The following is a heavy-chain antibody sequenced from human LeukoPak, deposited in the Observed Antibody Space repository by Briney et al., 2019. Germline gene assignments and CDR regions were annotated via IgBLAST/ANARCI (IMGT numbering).Heavy chain of an antibody. CDR1: GFTFNNYA. J-gene: IGHJ4*02. V-gene: IGHV3-48*03. D-gene: IGHD1-1*01. CDR2: ISSSGSTI. Sequence: GGSLRLSCAASGFTFNNYAMIWVRQAPGKGLEWVSYISSSGSTIYYADSVKGRFTISRDNAKNSLYLQMNSLRAEDTAVYYCARELALYFDYWGQGTLVTVSS. CDR3: ARELALYFDY.